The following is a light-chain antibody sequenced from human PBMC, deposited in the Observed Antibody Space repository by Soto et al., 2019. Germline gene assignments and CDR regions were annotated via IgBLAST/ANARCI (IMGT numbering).Light chain of an antibody. V-gene: IGKV3-11*01. CDR3: QQRRNWPLT. CDR2: DAS. Sequence: EIVLTQSPGTLSLSPGQRATLACRASQSVGSYLAWYQQKPGQAPRLLIYDASCMATGIPARFSGSGSGTDFIITISSLEPDDFAVYYCQQRRNWPLTFGGGTKVEIK. CDR1: QSVGSY. J-gene: IGKJ4*01.